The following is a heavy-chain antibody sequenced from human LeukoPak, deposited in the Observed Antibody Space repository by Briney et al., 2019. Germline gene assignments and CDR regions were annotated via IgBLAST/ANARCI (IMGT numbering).Heavy chain of an antibody. CDR3: ARAMKPNDYGDPPGFDY. CDR2: IGTAGDT. V-gene: IGHV3-13*01. J-gene: IGHJ4*02. Sequence: GGSLRLSCAASGFTFSSYDMHWVRQATGKGLEWVSAIGTAGDTYYPGSVKGRFTISRENAKNSLYPQMNSLRAGGTAVYYCARAMKPNDYGDPPGFDYWGQGTLVTVSS. D-gene: IGHD4-17*01. CDR1: GFTFSSYD.